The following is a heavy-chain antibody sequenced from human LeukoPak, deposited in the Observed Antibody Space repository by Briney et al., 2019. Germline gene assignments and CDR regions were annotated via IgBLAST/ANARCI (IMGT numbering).Heavy chain of an antibody. CDR3: ARVGLLGRPAAILFDY. J-gene: IGHJ4*02. CDR2: INPNSGGT. Sequence: ASVKVSCKASGYTFTGYYMHWVRQAPGQGLEWMGWINPNSGGTNYAQKFQGRVTMTRDTSISTAYMELSRLRSDDTAVYYCARVGLLGRPAAILFDYWGQGTWSPSPQ. CDR1: GYTFTGYY. V-gene: IGHV1-2*02. D-gene: IGHD2-2*01.